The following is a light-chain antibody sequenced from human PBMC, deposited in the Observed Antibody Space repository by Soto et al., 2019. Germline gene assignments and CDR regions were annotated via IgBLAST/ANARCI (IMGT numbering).Light chain of an antibody. J-gene: IGKJ1*01. CDR2: WAS. V-gene: IGKV4-1*01. Sequence: DIVMTQSPDSLAVSLGERATINCKSSQSLLYNSNKKNYLAWFQQKTGQPPKLLIHWASTRESGVPDRFSGSWSGTDVSLTISNLQAEDVAVYYCQQYYSTSLWTFGQGTKVDIK. CDR1: QSLLYNSNKKNY. CDR3: QQYYSTSLWT.